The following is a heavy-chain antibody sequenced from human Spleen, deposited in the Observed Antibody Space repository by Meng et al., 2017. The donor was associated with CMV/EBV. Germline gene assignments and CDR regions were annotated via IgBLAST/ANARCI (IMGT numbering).Heavy chain of an antibody. Sequence: ASVKVSCKASGYTFTSYGISWVRQAPGQGLEWMGIIKPSGGDTNYAQKFQGRVTMTRDTSTSTVYMELSSLRSEDTAVYYCATSALFFDPHDYWGQGTLVTVSS. CDR1: GYTFTSYG. V-gene: IGHV1-46*01. CDR3: ATSALFFDPHDY. CDR2: IKPSGGDT. J-gene: IGHJ4*02. D-gene: IGHD3-3*01.